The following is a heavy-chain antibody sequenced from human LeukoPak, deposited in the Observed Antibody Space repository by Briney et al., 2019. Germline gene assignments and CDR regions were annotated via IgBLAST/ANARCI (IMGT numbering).Heavy chain of an antibody. J-gene: IGHJ4*02. CDR1: GFTFSSYG. D-gene: IGHD6-19*01. CDR2: IWYDGSNN. V-gene: IGHV3-33*06. CDR3: AKDETTSSGWDVFDY. Sequence: PRRSLTQTFAASGFTFSSYGMHWVRQAPGKGLEWVAVIWYDGSNNYYADRVKGRFTMSRDNPKNTLYLKMNSLRAEDTAVYYCAKDETTSSGWDVFDYWGQGTLVTVSS.